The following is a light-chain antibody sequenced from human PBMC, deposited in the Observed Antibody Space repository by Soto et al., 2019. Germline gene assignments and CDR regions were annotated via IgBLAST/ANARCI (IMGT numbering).Light chain of an antibody. J-gene: IGLJ2*01. Sequence: QSVLTQPASVSGSPGQSITISCTGTSSDVGSYNLVSWYQQHPGKAPKIMIYEVSKRPSGVSNRFSGSKSGNTASLTISGLQAEDEADYYCCSYAGSRGVVFGGGTKVTVL. CDR1: SSDVGSYNL. V-gene: IGLV2-23*02. CDR2: EVS. CDR3: CSYAGSRGVV.